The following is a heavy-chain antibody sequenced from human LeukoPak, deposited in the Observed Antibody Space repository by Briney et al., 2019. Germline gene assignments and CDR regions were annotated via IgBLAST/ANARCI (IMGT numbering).Heavy chain of an antibody. Sequence: GASVKVSCKTSGYTFSDYYIHWIRQAPGQGLEWVGWINPNSGDTDYAQKFQGRVTVTRDTSISTAYMELGRLRSDDTAVYYCTSDTYYYDSTGLGHWFDPWGQGTLVTVSS. V-gene: IGHV1-2*02. D-gene: IGHD3-22*01. CDR2: INPNSGDT. CDR3: TSDTYYYDSTGLGHWFDP. CDR1: GYTFSDYY. J-gene: IGHJ5*02.